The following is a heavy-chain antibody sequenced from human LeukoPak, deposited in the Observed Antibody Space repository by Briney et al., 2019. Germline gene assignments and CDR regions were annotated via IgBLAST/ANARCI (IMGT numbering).Heavy chain of an antibody. V-gene: IGHV3-30*18. Sequence: PGGSLRLSCAASGFTFSSYGMHWVRQAPGKGLEWVAVISYDGSNKYYADSVKGRFTISRDNSKNTLYLQMNSPRAEDTAVYYCAKDHYYDSSGYYYWLDYFDYWGQGTLVTVSS. D-gene: IGHD3-22*01. CDR2: ISYDGSNK. CDR3: AKDHYYDSSGYYYWLDYFDY. J-gene: IGHJ4*02. CDR1: GFTFSSYG.